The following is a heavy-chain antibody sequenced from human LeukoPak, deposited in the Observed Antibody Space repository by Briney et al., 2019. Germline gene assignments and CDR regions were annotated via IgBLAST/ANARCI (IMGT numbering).Heavy chain of an antibody. V-gene: IGHV3-73*01. CDR3: ARLDDYLDSFDH. CDR2: IRSKTTNYAT. Sequence: PGGSLRLSCAAYGFNFSGSAVHWVRQASGKGLEWVGRIRSKTTNYATAYAASVRGRFTISRDDSENTAYLQMNSLKTEDTAVYYCARLDDYLDSFDHWGQGTLVTVSS. J-gene: IGHJ4*02. D-gene: IGHD2/OR15-2a*01. CDR1: GFNFSGSA.